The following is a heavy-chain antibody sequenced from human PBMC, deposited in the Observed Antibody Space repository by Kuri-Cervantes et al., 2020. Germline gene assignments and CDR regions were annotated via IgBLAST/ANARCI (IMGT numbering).Heavy chain of an antibody. J-gene: IGHJ4*02. D-gene: IGHD2-8*01. CDR2: INWNGGNK. CDR1: GFNFNDYS. CDR3: ARLYCTNGVCFYYLDY. V-gene: IGHV3-20*01. Sequence: GESLKISCAASGFNFNDYSMSWVRQAPGKGLEWVSGINWNGGNKGYADSVKGRLTISRDNAKNSLYLQMNSLRAEDTALYHCARLYCTNGVCFYYLDYWGQGTLVTVSS.